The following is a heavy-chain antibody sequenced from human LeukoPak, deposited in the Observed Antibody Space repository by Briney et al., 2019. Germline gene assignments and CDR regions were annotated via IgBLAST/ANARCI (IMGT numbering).Heavy chain of an antibody. CDR2: INANSGGK. CDR1: GYTFSGYY. D-gene: IGHD2-15*01. CDR3: ACWERSTGSSALDY. J-gene: IGHJ4*02. Sequence: ASVNVSCKASGYTFSGYYMHWVRQAPGQGLEWMGWINANSGGKNYAPTFQGRVTMTRDTSISTAYMDLNSLRSDDTAVYFCACWERSTGSSALDYWGQGTLVTVSA. V-gene: IGHV1-2*02.